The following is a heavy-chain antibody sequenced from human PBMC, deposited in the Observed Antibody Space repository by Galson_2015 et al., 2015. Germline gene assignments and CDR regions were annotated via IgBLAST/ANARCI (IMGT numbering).Heavy chain of an antibody. Sequence: SLRLSCAASGFTFKNFAMHWVRQAPGKGLEWVAVISYDGSKRYYADSVKGRFTIARDNSENTLYLQMNSLRADDTAVYYCARVGIDCSGDSCYGYYYFAMDVWGQGTTVTVSS. CDR3: ARVGIDCSGDSCYGYYYFAMDV. J-gene: IGHJ6*02. D-gene: IGHD2-15*01. CDR1: GFTFKNFA. CDR2: ISYDGSKR. V-gene: IGHV3-30-3*01.